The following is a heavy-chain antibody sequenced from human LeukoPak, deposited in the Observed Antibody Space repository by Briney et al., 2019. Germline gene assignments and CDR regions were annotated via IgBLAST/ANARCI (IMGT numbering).Heavy chain of an antibody. CDR2: SAAST. V-gene: IGHV3-23*01. D-gene: IGHD3-22*01. Sequence: GGSLRHSCAASGFTFSSYAMSWVRQAPGKGLEWVSSSAASTNYADSVKGRFTISRDNSKNTLFLQMNSLRAEDTAIYYCAKSWRHYDSSGYYAFDVWGQGTMVTVSS. CDR3: AKSWRHYDSSGYYAFDV. CDR1: GFTFSSYA. J-gene: IGHJ3*01.